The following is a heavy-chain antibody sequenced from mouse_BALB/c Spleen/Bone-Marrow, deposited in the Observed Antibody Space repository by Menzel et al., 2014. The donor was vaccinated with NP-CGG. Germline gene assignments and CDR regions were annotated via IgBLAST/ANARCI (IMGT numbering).Heavy chain of an antibody. J-gene: IGHJ2*01. CDR1: GYTFTDYT. CDR3: ARPKGFALDY. CDR2: VNPRSGYA. V-gene: IGHV1-4*01. Sequence: VQLQQSGAELASPGASVKMSCKASGYTFTDYTIQWVKQRPGQGLEWIGYVNPRSGYANYNQKFKDKATLTADKSSSTAFMQLSSLTSEDSADYYCARPKGFALDYWGQGTALTVSS.